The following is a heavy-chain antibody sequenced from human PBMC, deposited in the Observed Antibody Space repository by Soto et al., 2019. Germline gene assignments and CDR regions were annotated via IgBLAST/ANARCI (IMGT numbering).Heavy chain of an antibody. V-gene: IGHV4-59*04. Sequence: PSETLSLTCTVSGGSISSYYWSWIRQPPGKGLEWIGYIYYSGSTYSNPSLKSRVTISVDTSKNQFSLKLSSVTAADTAVYYCARWEGVVRGVGVGMDVWGQGTTVTVSS. J-gene: IGHJ6*02. D-gene: IGHD3-10*01. CDR2: IYYSGST. CDR3: ARWEGVVRGVGVGMDV. CDR1: GGSISSYY.